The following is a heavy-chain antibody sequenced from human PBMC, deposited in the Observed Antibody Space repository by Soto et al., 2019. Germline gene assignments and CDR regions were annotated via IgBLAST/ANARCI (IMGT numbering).Heavy chain of an antibody. D-gene: IGHD1-1*01. CDR2: IYSGGST. CDR1: GFTVSSNY. CDR3: ASSGTTAVYYYYGMDV. J-gene: IGHJ6*02. V-gene: IGHV3-53*01. Sequence: GGSLRLSCAASGFTVSSNYMSWVRQAPGKGLEWVSVIYSGGSTYYADSVKGRFTISRDNSKNTLYLQMNSLRAEDTAVYYCASSGTTAVYYYYGMDVWGQGTTVTVSS.